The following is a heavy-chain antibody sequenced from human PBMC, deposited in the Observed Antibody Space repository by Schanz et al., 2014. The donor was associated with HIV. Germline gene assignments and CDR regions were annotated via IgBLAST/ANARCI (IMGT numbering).Heavy chain of an antibody. D-gene: IGHD2-15*01. CDR1: GFTFRRYS. CDR2: ISSGGNTI. CDR3: ARGWRENSFDV. V-gene: IGHV3-48*02. J-gene: IGHJ3*01. Sequence: LLESGGGLVQPGGSLRLSCAAAGFTFRRYSMSWVRQTPARGLEWILFISSGGNTIYYADSVRGRFTVSRDDARNSLSLQLNSLRDEDTAVYFCARGWRENSFDVWGQGTIVTVSS.